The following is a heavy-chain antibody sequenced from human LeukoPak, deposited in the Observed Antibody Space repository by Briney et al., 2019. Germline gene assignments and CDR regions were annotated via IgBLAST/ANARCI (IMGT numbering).Heavy chain of an antibody. V-gene: IGHV3-74*01. Sequence: GGSLRLSCAASGFTFRSYWMHWVRQAPGKGLVWVSRINSDGSGTSYADSVKGRFTISRDNAKNTLYLQMNSLRAEDTAVYYCAREIAAAGTADYWGQGTLVTVSS. J-gene: IGHJ4*02. CDR3: AREIAAAGTADY. D-gene: IGHD6-13*01. CDR1: GFTFRSYW. CDR2: INSDGSGT.